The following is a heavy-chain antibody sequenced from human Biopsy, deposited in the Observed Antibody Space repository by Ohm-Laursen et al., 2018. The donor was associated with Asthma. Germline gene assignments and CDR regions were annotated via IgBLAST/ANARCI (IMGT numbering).Heavy chain of an antibody. V-gene: IGHV3-11*01. CDR3: ARVFESSEWGPFYHFGLDV. CDR1: GFSFSDYY. Sequence: SLRLSRSASGFSFSDYYMTWMRQAPGKGLEWVSSISSSGGTTYPAESVKGRFTISRDNAQKSLFLQMGSLRAEDTAIYYCARVFESSEWGPFYHFGLDVWGQGTTVAVSS. J-gene: IGHJ6*02. CDR2: ISSSGGTT. D-gene: IGHD6-25*01.